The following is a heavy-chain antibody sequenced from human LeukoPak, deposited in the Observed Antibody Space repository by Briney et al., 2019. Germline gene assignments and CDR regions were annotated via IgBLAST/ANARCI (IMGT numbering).Heavy chain of an antibody. CDR3: ARETGELVFDY. CDR1: GGSISSGSYY. J-gene: IGHJ4*02. Sequence: PSETLSLTCTVSGGSISSGSYYWSWIRQPAGKGLEWIGRIYTSGSTNYNPSLKSRGTISVDTSKNQFSLKLSSVTAADTAVYYCARETGELVFDYWGQGTLVTVSS. V-gene: IGHV4-61*02. D-gene: IGHD3-10*01. CDR2: IYTSGST.